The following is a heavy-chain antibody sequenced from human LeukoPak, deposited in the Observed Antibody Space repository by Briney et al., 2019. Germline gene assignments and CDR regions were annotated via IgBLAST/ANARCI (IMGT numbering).Heavy chain of an antibody. J-gene: IGHJ4*02. CDR2: IYWDDDK. CDR3: AHRRSYNGNWNAGYFDS. CDR1: GFSLSTSGVG. D-gene: IGHD1-1*01. V-gene: IGHV2-5*02. Sequence: SGPTLVNPTQTLTLTCTFSGFSLSTSGVGVGWIRQPPGKALEWLVFIYWDDDKRYSPSLKSRLTIIKDTPKNQVVLTMTDMDPLDTATYYCAHRRSYNGNWNAGYFDSWGQGTPVTVSS.